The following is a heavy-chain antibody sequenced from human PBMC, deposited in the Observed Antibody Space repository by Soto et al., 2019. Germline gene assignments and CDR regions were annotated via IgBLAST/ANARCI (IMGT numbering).Heavy chain of an antibody. CDR3: ARVSGLIATYYYYYGMDV. CDR1: GYTFTSYD. D-gene: IGHD3-16*01. CDR2: MNPNSGNT. Sequence: GASVKVTCKASGYTFTSYDINWVRQATGQGLEWMGWMNPNSGNTGYAQKFQGRVTMTRNTSISTAYMELSSLRSEDTAVYYCARVSGLIATYYYYYGMDVWGQGTTVTVSS. J-gene: IGHJ6*02. V-gene: IGHV1-8*01.